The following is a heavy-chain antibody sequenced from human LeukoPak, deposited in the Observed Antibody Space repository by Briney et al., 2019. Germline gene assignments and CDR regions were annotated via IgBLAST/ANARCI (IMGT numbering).Heavy chain of an antibody. CDR1: GYSISSGYY. J-gene: IGHJ5*02. Sequence: PSETLSLTCTVSGYSISSGYYWGWIRQPPGKGLEWIGSIYHSGSTYYNPSLKSRVTISVDTSKNQFSLKLSSVTAADTAVYYCARDQNYYDSSGYPYNWFDPWGQGTLVTVSS. D-gene: IGHD3-22*01. V-gene: IGHV4-38-2*02. CDR2: IYHSGST. CDR3: ARDQNYYDSSGYPYNWFDP.